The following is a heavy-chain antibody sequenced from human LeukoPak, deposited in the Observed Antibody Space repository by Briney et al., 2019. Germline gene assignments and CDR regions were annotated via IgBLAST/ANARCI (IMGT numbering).Heavy chain of an antibody. CDR1: GFTLSSYW. CDR3: VRPGVLWWGRRVCYFDY. V-gene: IGHV3-7*01. Sequence: GGSLRLTCAAWGFTLSSYWMRGVGQAPGRGGEWVANIEQDGSEKYCVYSVKGRFPISRDNAKNSLYLLLNSLRADDTAVYYCVRPGVLWWGRRVCYFDYWGQGTLVTVPS. D-gene: IGHD2-21*02. J-gene: IGHJ4*02. CDR2: IEQDGSEK.